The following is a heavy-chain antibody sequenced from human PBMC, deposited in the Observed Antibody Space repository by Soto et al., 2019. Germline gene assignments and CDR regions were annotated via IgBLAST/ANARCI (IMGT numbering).Heavy chain of an antibody. CDR2: MNPNSGNT. V-gene: IGHV1-8*01. J-gene: IGHJ6*02. CDR1: GYTFTSYD. D-gene: IGHD2-15*01. Sequence: QVQLVQSGAEVKKPGASVKVSCKASGYTFTSYDINWVRQATGQGLEWMGWMNPNSGNTGYAQKFQGRVTMTRNTSIRTAYMEMSSLRSEDTAVYYCASRHCSGGSCYYYYYYGMDVWGQGTTVTVSS. CDR3: ASRHCSGGSCYYYYYYGMDV.